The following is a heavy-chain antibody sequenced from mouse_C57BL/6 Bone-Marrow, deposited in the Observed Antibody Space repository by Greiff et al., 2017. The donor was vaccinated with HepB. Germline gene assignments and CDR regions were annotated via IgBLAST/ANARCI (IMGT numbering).Heavy chain of an antibody. V-gene: IGHV14-3*01. CDR2: IDPANGNT. CDR1: GFNIENTY. CDR3: ALNLLLRLWYFDV. D-gene: IGHD1-1*01. J-gene: IGHJ1*03. Sequence: VQLQQSVAELVRPGASVKLSCTASGFNIENTYMHWVKQRPEQGLEWIGRIDPANGNTKYAPKFQGKATITADTSSNTAYLQLSSLTSEDTAIYYCALNLLLRLWYFDVWGTGTTVTVSS.